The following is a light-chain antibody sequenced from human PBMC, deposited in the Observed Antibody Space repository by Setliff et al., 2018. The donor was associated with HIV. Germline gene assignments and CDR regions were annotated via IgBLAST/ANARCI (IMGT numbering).Light chain of an antibody. CDR3: CSYAGSVTYVV. V-gene: IGLV2-23*02. CDR1: SSDVGSYNL. CDR2: DVT. J-gene: IGLJ2*01. Sequence: QSVLAQPASVSGSPGQSITISCTGTSSDVGSYNLVSWYQQHPGKAPKLMIYDVTKRPSGVSNRFSGSKSDNTASLTISGLLAEDEADYYCCSYAGSVTYVVFGGGTKVTVL.